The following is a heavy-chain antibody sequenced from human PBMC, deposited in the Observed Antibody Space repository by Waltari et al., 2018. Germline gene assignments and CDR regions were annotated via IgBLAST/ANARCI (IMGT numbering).Heavy chain of an antibody. Sequence: QVQLVQSGAEVKKPGASVKVSCTAFGYTITTYYIHWMRQAPGQGPEWVGMINPSGGSAIYTQKLQGRVAMTGDTSTSTVYMELTSLGSEDTAVYYCARSSGSHSPRNAFEIWGQGTVVTVSS. J-gene: IGHJ3*02. D-gene: IGHD1-26*01. CDR1: GYTITTYY. CDR2: INPSGGSA. V-gene: IGHV1-46*04. CDR3: ARSSGSHSPRNAFEI.